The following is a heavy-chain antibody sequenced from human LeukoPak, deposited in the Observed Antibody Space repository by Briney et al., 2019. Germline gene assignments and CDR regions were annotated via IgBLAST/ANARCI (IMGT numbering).Heavy chain of an antibody. D-gene: IGHD3-9*01. CDR3: AKETSRYDILNYYGMDV. J-gene: IGHJ6*02. CDR2: ITNDGSST. Sequence: GGSLRLSCAASGLTFSSHWMHWVRQAPGKGLVWVSRITNDGSSTTYADSVKGRFTISRDNAKNMLYLQMNSLRAEDTAVYYCAKETSRYDILNYYGMDVWGQGTTVTVSS. CDR1: GLTFSSHW. V-gene: IGHV3-74*01.